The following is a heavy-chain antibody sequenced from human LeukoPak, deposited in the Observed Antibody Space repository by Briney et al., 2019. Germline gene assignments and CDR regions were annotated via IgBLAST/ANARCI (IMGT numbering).Heavy chain of an antibody. CDR3: AREWDYYSV. V-gene: IGHV1-2*02. D-gene: IGHD2-21*01. CDR1: GYTFIDYY. Sequence: GASVKVSCKASGYTFIDYYMHWVRQAPGQGLEWGAWINPKNGDTKYAQKFQGRVTVTRDTSINTAYMELSSLRSDDTAVYYCAREWDYYSVWGQGTMVSASS. CDR2: INPKNGDT. J-gene: IGHJ4*02.